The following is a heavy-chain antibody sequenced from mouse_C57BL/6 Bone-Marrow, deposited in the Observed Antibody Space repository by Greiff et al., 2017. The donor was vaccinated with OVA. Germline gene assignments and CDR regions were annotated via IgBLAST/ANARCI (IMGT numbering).Heavy chain of an antibody. CDR3: ARLGPGGYPTWFAY. V-gene: IGHV1-26*01. D-gene: IGHD2-2*01. J-gene: IGHJ3*01. Sequence: VQLQQSGPELVKPGASVKISCKASGYTFTDYYMNWVKQSHGKSLEWIGDINPNNGGTSYNQKFKGKATLTVDKSSSTAYMELRSLTSVDSAVYYGARLGPGGYPTWFAYWGQGTLVTVSA. CDR2: INPNNGGT. CDR1: GYTFTDYY.